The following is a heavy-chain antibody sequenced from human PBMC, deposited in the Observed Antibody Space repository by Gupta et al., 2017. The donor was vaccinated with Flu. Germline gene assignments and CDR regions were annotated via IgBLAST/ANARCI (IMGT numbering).Heavy chain of an antibody. CDR1: GFTFADYA. Sequence: EVQLVESGGALVQPGRSLRLSCAASGFTFADYAMYWVRPVPGKGLEWVSGISWNSGSIGYADSVKGRFTISRDNAKNSLYLQMNSLRAEDTAFYYCAKDGGCSTTSCYQKYGMDVWGQGTTVTVSS. J-gene: IGHJ6*02. D-gene: IGHD2-2*01. CDR3: AKDGGCSTTSCYQKYGMDV. V-gene: IGHV3-9*01. CDR2: ISWNSGSI.